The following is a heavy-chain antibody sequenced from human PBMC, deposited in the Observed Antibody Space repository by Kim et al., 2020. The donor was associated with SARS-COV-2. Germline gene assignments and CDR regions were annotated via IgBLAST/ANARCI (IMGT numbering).Heavy chain of an antibody. CDR3: ARDTRSRIRGVTYAYY. Sequence: GGSLRLSCVASGFTFRSCAMHWVRQAPGKGLEWVAVISYDGSNRTYEDAAKGRFTISRDKSKNTLYLQMNSLSAEDTALYYCARDTRSRIRGVTYAYY. J-gene: IGHJ6*01. D-gene: IGHD3-10*01. V-gene: IGHV3-30*04. CDR2: ISYDGSNR. CDR1: GFTFRSCA.